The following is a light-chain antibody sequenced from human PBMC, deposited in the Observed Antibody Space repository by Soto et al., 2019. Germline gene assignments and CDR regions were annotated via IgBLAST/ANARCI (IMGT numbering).Light chain of an antibody. CDR2: RAS. CDR1: QSLVHSDGNTY. V-gene: IGKV3-15*01. CDR3: QQYHHWPPIT. Sequence: DIVMTQTPLSSPVTLGQPASISCRSSQSLVHSDGNTYLVWYQQKPGQSPRLLIFRASTRASGIPARFSGSGSGTEFTLTISSLQSEDFAVYYCQQYHHWPPITFGQGTRLEIK. J-gene: IGKJ5*01.